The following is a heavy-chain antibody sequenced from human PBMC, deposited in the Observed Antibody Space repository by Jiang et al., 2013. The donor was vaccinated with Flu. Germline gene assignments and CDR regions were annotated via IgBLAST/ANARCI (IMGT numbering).Heavy chain of an antibody. J-gene: IGHJ4*02. CDR2: INPGDGGT. CDR1: GYTFTSDY. D-gene: IGHD1-14*01. V-gene: IGHV1-46*01. Sequence: GAEVKKPGASVKVSCKASGYTFTSDYIHWVRQAPGQGLEWMGVINPGDGGTNYAQKFQDRVTMTRDTSASTVYMELRSLTSEDTALYYCGRDLARNKNFWGQGSLGHRLL. CDR3: GRDLARNKNF.